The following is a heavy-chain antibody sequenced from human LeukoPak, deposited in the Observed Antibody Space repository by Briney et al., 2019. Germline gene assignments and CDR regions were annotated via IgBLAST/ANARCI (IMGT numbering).Heavy chain of an antibody. Sequence: ASVKVSCKASGGTFSSYGINWVRQAPGQGLEWMGWINPNSGGTNYAQKFQGRVTMTRDTSISTAYMELSRLRSDDTAVYYCAVGVVILNWFDPWGQGTLVTVSS. CDR2: INPNSGGT. D-gene: IGHD3-3*01. CDR1: GGTFSSYG. CDR3: AVGVVILNWFDP. J-gene: IGHJ5*02. V-gene: IGHV1-2*02.